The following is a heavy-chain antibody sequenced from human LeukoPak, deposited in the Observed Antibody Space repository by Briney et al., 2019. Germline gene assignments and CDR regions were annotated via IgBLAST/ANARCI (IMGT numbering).Heavy chain of an antibody. J-gene: IGHJ3*02. V-gene: IGHV3-30*02. CDR1: GFTFSSYG. CDR3: ARESVRQLSSGWYARGTHDAFDI. CDR2: IRYDGSNE. D-gene: IGHD6-19*01. Sequence: GGSLRFSCAASGFTFSSYGIHWVRQAPGKGLEWVAFIRYDGSNEYYADSVKGRFTISRDNSKNTLYLQMNSLRAEDTAVYYCARESVRQLSSGWYARGTHDAFDIWGQGTMVTVSS.